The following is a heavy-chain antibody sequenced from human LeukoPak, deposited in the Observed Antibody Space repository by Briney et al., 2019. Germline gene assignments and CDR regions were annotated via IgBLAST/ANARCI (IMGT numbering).Heavy chain of an antibody. J-gene: IGHJ4*02. CDR2: ISGSGGGT. D-gene: IGHD1-26*01. V-gene: IGHV3-23*01. CDR1: GFTFSSYA. CDR3: VKDLGRYRNNCFDY. Sequence: GWCLRLSCAASGFTFSSYAMSWVRQAPEKGLEWVSTISGSGGGTYYADSVKGRFTISRDDSKNTLYLQMNSLRAEDTAVYYCVKDLGRYRNNCFDYWGQGTLVTVSS.